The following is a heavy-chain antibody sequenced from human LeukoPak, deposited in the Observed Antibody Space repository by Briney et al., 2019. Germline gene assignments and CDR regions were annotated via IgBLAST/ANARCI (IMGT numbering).Heavy chain of an antibody. CDR3: ARDPSGEWDRFDP. CDR1: GGSISSYY. Sequence: SGTLSLTCTVSGGSISSYYWSWIRQPPGKGLEWIGYIYYSGSTNYNPSLKSRVTISVDTSKNQFSLKLSSVTAADTAVYYCARDPSGEWDRFDPWGQGTLVTVSS. J-gene: IGHJ5*02. CDR2: IYYSGST. V-gene: IGHV4-59*01. D-gene: IGHD3-16*01.